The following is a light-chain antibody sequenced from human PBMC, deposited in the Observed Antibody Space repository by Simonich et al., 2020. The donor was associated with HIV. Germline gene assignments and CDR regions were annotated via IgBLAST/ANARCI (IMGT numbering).Light chain of an antibody. Sequence: DIVMTQSPDSLAVSLGERATINCKSSQSVLHSSNNKNYLAWYQQRPGRPPKLIIYWASTRESGVPDRFSGSWSGTDFTLTISSLQAEDVAVYYCQQYYTTPLTFGGGTKVEIK. CDR2: WAS. J-gene: IGKJ4*01. CDR3: QQYYTTPLT. CDR1: QSVLHSSNNKNY. V-gene: IGKV4-1*01.